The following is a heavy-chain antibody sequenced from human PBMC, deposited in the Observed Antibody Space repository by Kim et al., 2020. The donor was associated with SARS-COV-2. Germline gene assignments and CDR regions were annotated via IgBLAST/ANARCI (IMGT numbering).Heavy chain of an antibody. D-gene: IGHD3-10*01. CDR1: GGSFSGYY. V-gene: IGHV4-34*01. Sequence: SETLSLTCAVYGGSFSGYYWSWIRQPPGKGLEWIGEINHSGSTNYNPSLKSRVTISVDTSKNQFSLKLSSVTAADTAVYYCARGRMVRGVIITGNWFDPWGQGTLVTVSS. J-gene: IGHJ5*02. CDR2: INHSGST. CDR3: ARGRMVRGVIITGNWFDP.